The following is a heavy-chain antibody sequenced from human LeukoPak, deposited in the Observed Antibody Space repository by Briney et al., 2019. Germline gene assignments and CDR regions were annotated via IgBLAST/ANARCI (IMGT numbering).Heavy chain of an antibody. D-gene: IGHD2-15*01. Sequence: SETLSLTCTVSGGSTSSSSYYWGWIRQPPGKGLEWIANIHYSGSTYYNPSLKSRVTISVDTSKNQFSLKLSSVAAADTALYYCARTYSYYHYMDVWGKGTTVTVSS. J-gene: IGHJ6*03. CDR3: ARTYSYYHYMDV. CDR2: IHYSGST. V-gene: IGHV4-39*01. CDR1: GGSTSSSSYY.